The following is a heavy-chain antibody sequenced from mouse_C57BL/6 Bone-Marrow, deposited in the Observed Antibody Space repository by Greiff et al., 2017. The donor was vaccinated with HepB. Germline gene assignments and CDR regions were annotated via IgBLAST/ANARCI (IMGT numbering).Heavy chain of an antibody. CDR1: GYSITSGYY. CDR3: ARDYGSSYPY. Sequence: DVQLVESGPGLVKPSQSLSLTCSVTGYSITSGYYWNWIRQFPGNKLEWMGYISYDGSNNYNPSLKNRISITRDTSKNQFFLKLNSVTTEDTATYYCARDYGSSYPYWGQGTSVTVSS. D-gene: IGHD1-1*01. V-gene: IGHV3-6*01. J-gene: IGHJ4*01. CDR2: ISYDGSN.